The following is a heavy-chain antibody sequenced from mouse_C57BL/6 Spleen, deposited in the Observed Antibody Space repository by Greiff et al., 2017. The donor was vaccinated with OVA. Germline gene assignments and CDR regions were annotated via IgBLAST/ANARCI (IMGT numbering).Heavy chain of an antibody. CDR1: GYTFTDYY. CDR2: INPNNGGT. J-gene: IGHJ3*01. Sequence: EVQLQQSGPELVKPGASVKISCEASGYTFTDYYMNWVKQSHGKSLEWIGDINPNNGGTSYNQKFKGKATLTVDKSSSTAYMELRSLTSEDSAVYYCARDDYEAYWGQGTLVTVSA. CDR3: ARDDYEAY. V-gene: IGHV1-26*01. D-gene: IGHD2-4*01.